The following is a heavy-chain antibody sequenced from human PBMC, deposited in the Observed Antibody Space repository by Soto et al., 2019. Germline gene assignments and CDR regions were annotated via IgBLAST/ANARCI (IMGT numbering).Heavy chain of an antibody. CDR3: AKCMKAYWNYDGHHI. CDR1: LFTFSSYS. Sequence: PGGSLRLSCAASLFTFSSYSMICVRQAPGKGLEWVAHITASEGTTYYADSLKGRFTISRDTSRNTLYLQMNSLRAEDTASYYCAKCMKAYWNYDGHHIWRKGTMVAVSS. CDR2: ITASEGTT. J-gene: IGHJ3*02. V-gene: IGHV3-23*01. D-gene: IGHD1-7*01.